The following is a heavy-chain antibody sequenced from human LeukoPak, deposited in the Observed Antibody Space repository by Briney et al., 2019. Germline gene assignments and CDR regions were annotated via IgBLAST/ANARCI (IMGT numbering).Heavy chain of an antibody. CDR3: ARGQVQDY. CDR1: GGSFSGYY. CDR2: INHSGGT. V-gene: IGHV4-34*01. J-gene: IGHJ4*02. Sequence: PSQTLSLTCAVYGGSFSGYYWSWIRQPPGKGLEWIGEINHSGGTNYNPSLKSRVTISVDTSKNQFSLKLSSVTAADTAVYYCARGQVQDYWGQGTLVTVSS.